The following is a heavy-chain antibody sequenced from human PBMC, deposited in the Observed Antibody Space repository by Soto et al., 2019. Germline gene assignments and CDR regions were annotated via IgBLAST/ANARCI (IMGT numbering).Heavy chain of an antibody. Sequence: SVKVSCKASGGTFSSYTISWVRQAPGQGLEWMGRIIPILGIANYAQKFQGRVTITADKSTSTAYMELSSLRSEDTAVYYCARVVRYCSGGSCYGYYMDVWGKGTTVTVSS. CDR1: GGTFSSYT. CDR2: IIPILGIA. V-gene: IGHV1-69*02. CDR3: ARVVRYCSGGSCYGYYMDV. J-gene: IGHJ6*03. D-gene: IGHD2-15*01.